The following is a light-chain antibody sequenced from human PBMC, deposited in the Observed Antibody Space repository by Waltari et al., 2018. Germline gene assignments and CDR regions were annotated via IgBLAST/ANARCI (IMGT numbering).Light chain of an antibody. V-gene: IGKV3-20*01. Sequence: EIVLTQSPGTLSLSPGERATLSCRASQSVGRSLAWYQQTPGQAPRLLIYGASSRATGIPDRFSGSGSGTDFSLTISRLEPEDFAVYFCQHYVRLPATFGQGTKVDIK. J-gene: IGKJ1*01. CDR1: QSVGRS. CDR2: GAS. CDR3: QHYVRLPAT.